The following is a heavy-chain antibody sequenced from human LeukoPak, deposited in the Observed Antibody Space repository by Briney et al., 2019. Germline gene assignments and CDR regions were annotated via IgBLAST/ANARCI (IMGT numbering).Heavy chain of an antibody. Sequence: KTGGSLRLSCAAAGFSVSTNYMSWVRQAPGKGLEWVGRIKSKTDGGTTDYAAPVKGRFTISRDDSKNTLYLQMNSLKTEDTAVYYCTTDRYSSGGFDYWGQGTLVTVSS. D-gene: IGHD6-19*01. CDR2: IKSKTDGGTT. CDR3: TTDRYSSGGFDY. V-gene: IGHV3-15*01. J-gene: IGHJ4*02. CDR1: GFSVSTNY.